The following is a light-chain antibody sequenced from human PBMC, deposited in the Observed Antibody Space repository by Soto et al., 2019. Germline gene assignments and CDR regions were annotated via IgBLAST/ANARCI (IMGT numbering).Light chain of an antibody. J-gene: IGLJ2*01. V-gene: IGLV2-14*03. Sequence: QSALTQPASVSGSPGQSITISCTGTSSDVGGYNYVSWYQQHPGKAHKLMIYDVSNRPSGVSNRFSGSKSGNTASLSISGLQAEDEADYYCSSYTSSITLVFGGGTQLTVL. CDR2: DVS. CDR1: SSDVGGYNY. CDR3: SSYTSSITLV.